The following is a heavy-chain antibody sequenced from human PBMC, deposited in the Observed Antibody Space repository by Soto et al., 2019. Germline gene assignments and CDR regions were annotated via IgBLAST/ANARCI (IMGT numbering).Heavy chain of an antibody. CDR3: ARGDLSHDF. J-gene: IGHJ4*02. CDR2: INHSGST. V-gene: IGHV4-34*01. CDR1: GGSFSSYY. Sequence: QVLLQQWGAGLLKPSETLSLTCAVYGGSFSSYYWSWIRQPPGKGLEWIGEINHSGSTNYRPSLKSRVTISVDTSKSQFPLMLSSVTAADTAVYYCARGDLSHDFWGQGTLVTVSS.